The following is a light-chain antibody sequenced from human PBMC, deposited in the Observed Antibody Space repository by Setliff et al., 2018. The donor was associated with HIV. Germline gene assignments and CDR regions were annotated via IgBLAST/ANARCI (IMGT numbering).Light chain of an antibody. CDR1: SGSVSTSYY. Sequence: QTVVTQEPSFSVSPGGTVTLTCGLSSGSVSTSYYPSWYQQTPGQAPRTLIYSTNSRSSGVPDRFSGSILGNKAALTIAGAQADDESDYYCVLYMGSGISVFGGGTKVT. CDR2: STN. CDR3: VLYMGSGISV. V-gene: IGLV8-61*01. J-gene: IGLJ2*01.